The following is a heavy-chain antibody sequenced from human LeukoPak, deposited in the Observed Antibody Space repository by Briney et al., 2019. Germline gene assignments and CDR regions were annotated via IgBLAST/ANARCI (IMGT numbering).Heavy chain of an antibody. CDR3: ARAWESIAGYYFDY. CDR2: ISYDGSNK. J-gene: IGHJ4*02. Sequence: PAGGSLRLSCAASGFTFSSYAMHWVRQAPGKGLEWVAVISYDGSNKYYADSVKGRFTISRDNSKNTLYLQMNSLRAEDTAVYYCARAWESIAGYYFDYWGQGTLVTVSS. V-gene: IGHV3-30-3*01. CDR1: GFTFSSYA. D-gene: IGHD1-26*01.